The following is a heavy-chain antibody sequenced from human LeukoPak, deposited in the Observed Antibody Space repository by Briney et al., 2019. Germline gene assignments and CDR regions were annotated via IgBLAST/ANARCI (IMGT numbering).Heavy chain of an antibody. CDR2: ISSSSSYI. CDR1: GFTFSSYS. Sequence: PGGSLRLSCAASGFTFSSYSMNWVRQAPGKGLEWVSSISSSSSYIYYADSVKGRFTISRDNAKNSLYLQMNSLRAEDTAVYYCARTYSGSYYASHDAFDIWGQGTMVTVSS. D-gene: IGHD1-26*01. CDR3: ARTYSGSYYASHDAFDI. J-gene: IGHJ3*02. V-gene: IGHV3-21*01.